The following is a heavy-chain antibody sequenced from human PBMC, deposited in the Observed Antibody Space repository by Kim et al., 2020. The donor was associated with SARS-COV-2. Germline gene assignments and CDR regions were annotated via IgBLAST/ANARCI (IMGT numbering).Heavy chain of an antibody. CDR3: ARTYVWGSYRRHFDY. J-gene: IGHJ4*02. D-gene: IGHD3-16*02. CDR2: INHSGST. V-gene: IGHV4-34*01. Sequence: SETLSLTCAVYGGSFSGYYWSWIRQPPGKGLEWIGEINHSGSTNYNPSLKSRVTISVDTSKNQFSLKLSSVTAADTAVYYCARTYVWGSYRRHFDYWGQGTLVTVSS. CDR1: GGSFSGYY.